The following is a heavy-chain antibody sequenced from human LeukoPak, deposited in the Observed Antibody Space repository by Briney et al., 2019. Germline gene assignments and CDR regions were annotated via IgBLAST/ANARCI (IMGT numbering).Heavy chain of an antibody. CDR2: IYYSGST. CDR1: GGSISSYY. CDR3: ARGLTTYYDRSGDDY. Sequence: PSETLSLTCTVSGGSISSYYWRWIRQPPGKGLEWIGYIYYSGSTNYNPSLKSRVTISVDTSKNQFSLNLSSVTAADTAVYYCARGLTTYYDRSGDDYWGQGTLVTVSS. J-gene: IGHJ4*02. V-gene: IGHV4-59*01. D-gene: IGHD3-22*01.